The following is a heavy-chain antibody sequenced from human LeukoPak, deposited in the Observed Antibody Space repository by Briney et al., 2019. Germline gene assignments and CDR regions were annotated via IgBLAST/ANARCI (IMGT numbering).Heavy chain of an antibody. Sequence: PSETLSLTCAVSDDSIRSSAYYWGWIRQPPGKGLEWIGNIYYSGSTYYNPSLKSRVTISIDTSKNQFSLKLSSVTAADTAVYYCASEPYGSGSFLGAFDIWGQGTMVTVSS. CDR1: DDSIRSSAYY. J-gene: IGHJ3*02. V-gene: IGHV4-39*01. CDR2: IYYSGST. CDR3: ASEPYGSGSFLGAFDI. D-gene: IGHD3-10*01.